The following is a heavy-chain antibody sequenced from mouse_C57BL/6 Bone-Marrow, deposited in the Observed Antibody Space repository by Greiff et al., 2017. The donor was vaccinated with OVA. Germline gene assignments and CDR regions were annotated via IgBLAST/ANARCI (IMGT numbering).Heavy chain of an antibody. Sequence: QVQLKESGAELVRPGASVTLSCKASGYTFTDYEMHWVKQTPVHGLEWIGAIDPETGGTAYNQKFKGKAILTADKSSSTAYMELRSLTSEDSAVYYCTPPTAYWGQGTLVTVSA. CDR3: TPPTAY. CDR2: IDPETGGT. J-gene: IGHJ3*01. CDR1: GYTFTDYE. V-gene: IGHV1-15*01.